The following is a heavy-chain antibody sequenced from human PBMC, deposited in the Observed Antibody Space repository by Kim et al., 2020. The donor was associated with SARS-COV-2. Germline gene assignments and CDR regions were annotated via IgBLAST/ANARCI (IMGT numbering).Heavy chain of an antibody. CDR3: SRHFRGTSIRFLGLHQFEL. J-gene: IGHJ1*01. CDR2: FNYTNIT. Sequence: SETLSLTCTVSGGSISISSYYFGFILHPPDKVQYFINIFNYTNITYYNPSLNSLTTTYLDTSNNQFSLNLISVTPSDTSVYYCSRHFRGTSIRFLGLHQFELWGQGTLV. CDR1: GGSISISSYY. V-gene: IGHV4-39*01. D-gene: IGHD3-3*01.